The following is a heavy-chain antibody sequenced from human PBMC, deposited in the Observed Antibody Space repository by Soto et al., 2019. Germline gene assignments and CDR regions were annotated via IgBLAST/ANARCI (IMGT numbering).Heavy chain of an antibody. D-gene: IGHD3-22*01. V-gene: IGHV1-18*04. CDR2: ISAYNGNT. Sequence: ASVKVSCKASGYTFPSYGISWVRQAPGQGLEWMGWISAYNGNTNYAQKLQGRVTMTTDTSTSTAYMELRSLRSDDTAVYYCVRDHYSHSPPPTADYSGPAPLLTVSS. CDR1: GYTFPSYG. CDR3: VRDHYSHSPPPTADY. J-gene: IGHJ4*02.